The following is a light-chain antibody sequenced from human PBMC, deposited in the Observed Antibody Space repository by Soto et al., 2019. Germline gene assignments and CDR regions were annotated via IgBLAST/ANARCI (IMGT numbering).Light chain of an antibody. J-gene: IGLJ1*01. CDR3: CSYAGRNTFVV. Sequence: QSALTQPRSVSGSPGQSVTISCNGTSSDIGGYGYVSWYQQNPGKAPKLMIYDVYNRHSGVPDRFSGSKSGNTASLSISGLHAEDEADYYCCSYAGRNTFVVFGPGTKLTVL. CDR1: SSDIGGYGY. V-gene: IGLV2-11*01. CDR2: DVY.